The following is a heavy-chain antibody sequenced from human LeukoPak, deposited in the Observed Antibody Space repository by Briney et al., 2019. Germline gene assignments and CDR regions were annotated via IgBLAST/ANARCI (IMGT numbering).Heavy chain of an antibody. CDR3: ARRPLVDTAMDGGWFDP. CDR2: IYQSGST. J-gene: IGHJ5*02. V-gene: IGHV4-30-2*01. D-gene: IGHD5-18*01. Sequence: SETLSLTCTVSGGSISSGGYYWSWIRQPPGKGLEWIGYIYQSGSTYYNPSLKSRVTISVDRSKNQFSLKLSSVTAADTAVYYCARRPLVDTAMDGGWFDPWGQGTLVTVSS. CDR1: GGSISSGGYY.